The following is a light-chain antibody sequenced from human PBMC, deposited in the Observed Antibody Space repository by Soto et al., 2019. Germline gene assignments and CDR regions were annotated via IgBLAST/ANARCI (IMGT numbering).Light chain of an antibody. CDR3: QQSSSIPRT. CDR1: QTISNY. Sequence: DLQMTQSPSSLSASVGDTVTITCRASQTISNYLNWYQQKPGKAPNLLIYAASSLKSGAPTRFSGSGSGTDFTLTISSLQPEDFATYYCQQSSSIPRTFGQGTKVEIK. V-gene: IGKV1-39*01. J-gene: IGKJ1*01. CDR2: AAS.